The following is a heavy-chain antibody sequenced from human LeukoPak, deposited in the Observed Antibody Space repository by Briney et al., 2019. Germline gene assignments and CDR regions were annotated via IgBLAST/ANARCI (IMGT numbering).Heavy chain of an antibody. CDR2: ISGSGGST. J-gene: IGHJ4*02. D-gene: IGHD3-9*01. CDR3: AKDFKSYDILTGFDY. Sequence: PGGSLRLSCAASGFTFSSYSMNWVRQAPGKGLEWVSAISGSGGSTYYADSVKGRFTISRDNSKNTLYLQMNSLRAEDTAVYYCAKDFKSYDILTGFDYWGQGTLVTVSS. CDR1: GFTFSSYS. V-gene: IGHV3-23*01.